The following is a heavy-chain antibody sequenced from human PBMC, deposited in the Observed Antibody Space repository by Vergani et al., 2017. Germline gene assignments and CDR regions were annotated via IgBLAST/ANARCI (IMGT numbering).Heavy chain of an antibody. V-gene: IGHV5-51*01. CDR3: ARLMWVPTPNGSSWPNPLFPIDD. CDR2: IFPGDSDT. D-gene: IGHD6-13*01. J-gene: IGHJ4*02. CDR1: GYSFTSYW. Sequence: EVQLVQSGAEVKKPGESLTISCKGSGYSFTSYWIGWVRQMPGKGLEWMGIIFPGDSDTRYSPSVQGQVTISADKSISTSYLQWSSLKASDTAMYYCARLMWVPTPNGSSWPNPLFPIDDWGQGTLVTVSS.